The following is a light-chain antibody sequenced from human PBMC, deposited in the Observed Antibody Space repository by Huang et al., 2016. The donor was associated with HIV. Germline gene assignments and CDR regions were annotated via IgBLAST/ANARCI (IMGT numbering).Light chain of an antibody. Sequence: DIQVTQSPSSLSVSLGDRVTISCQASQDISNSLNWYQHKPGKAPNLLIYGASNLEPGVPSRFSGSGSGTHFTLTISSLQPEDFATYYCQQYGNLPPYTFGQGTKLDIK. V-gene: IGKV1-33*01. CDR2: GAS. CDR3: QQYGNLPPYT. J-gene: IGKJ2*01. CDR1: QDISNS.